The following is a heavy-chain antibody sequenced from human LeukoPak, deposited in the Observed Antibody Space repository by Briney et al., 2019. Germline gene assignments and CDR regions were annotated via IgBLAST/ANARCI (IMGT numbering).Heavy chain of an antibody. Sequence: PGRSLRLSCAASGFTFSNYAMHWVRQAPGKGLEWMAVISSDGSNRYYAESVRGRLTVSSDSSKNTVEVQMNSLRPEDTALYYCARGRMGYCGGGTCSNDAFDIWGQGTMVTVSS. J-gene: IGHJ3*02. D-gene: IGHD2-15*01. CDR2: ISSDGSNR. CDR3: ARGRMGYCGGGTCSNDAFDI. V-gene: IGHV3-30*04. CDR1: GFTFSNYA.